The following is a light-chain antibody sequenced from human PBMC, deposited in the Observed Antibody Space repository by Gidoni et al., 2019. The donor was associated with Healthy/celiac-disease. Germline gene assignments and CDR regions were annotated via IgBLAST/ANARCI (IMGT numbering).Light chain of an antibody. J-gene: IGKJ2*01. CDR1: QSVSSSY. CDR3: QQYGSSPGHT. Sequence: EIVLTQSPGTLSLSPGERATLSCRASQSVSSSYLAWYQQKPGQAPRLLIYGASSRATGIPDRFSGSGSGTDFTLTISRLEPEDFAVYYCQQYGSSPGHTFGQXTKLEIK. V-gene: IGKV3-20*01. CDR2: GAS.